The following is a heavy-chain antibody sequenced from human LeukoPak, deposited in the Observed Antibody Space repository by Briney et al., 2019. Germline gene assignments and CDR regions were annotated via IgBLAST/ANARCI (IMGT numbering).Heavy chain of an antibody. V-gene: IGHV3-48*01. D-gene: IGHD5-12*01. Sequence: GGSLRLSCEVSGFTCSDYSMNWVRQAPGKGLEWVSYISSSGYTINYADSVKGRFTISRDNAKNSLYLQMNSLRAEDTAVYYCARDPGYSGYDLRRPTDFWGQGTLVTVSS. CDR3: ARDPGYSGYDLRRPTDF. CDR2: ISSSGYTI. J-gene: IGHJ4*02. CDR1: GFTCSDYS.